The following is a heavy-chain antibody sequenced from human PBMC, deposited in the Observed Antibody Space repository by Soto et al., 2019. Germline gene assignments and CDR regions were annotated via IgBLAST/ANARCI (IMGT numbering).Heavy chain of an antibody. J-gene: IGHJ4*02. CDR1: GGSISGSYYY. Sequence: QLQLQESGPGLVKPSVTLSLTCAVSGGSISGSYYYWAGLRQSPGNGPEWIGSVFYTGFTSYNPSLESRVSVSVDTSKSQFSLKLSAVTAADTAVYYCATSQKGYNWNYFDHWGQGALVTVSS. CDR2: VFYTGFT. V-gene: IGHV4-39*01. D-gene: IGHD1-20*01. CDR3: ATSQKGYNWNYFDH.